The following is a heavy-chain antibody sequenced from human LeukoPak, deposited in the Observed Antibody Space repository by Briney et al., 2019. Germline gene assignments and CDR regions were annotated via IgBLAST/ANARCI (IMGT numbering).Heavy chain of an antibody. J-gene: IGHJ5*02. V-gene: IGHV3-74*01. CDR1: GFTFSSYW. CDR3: ARGYGDWFDP. D-gene: IGHD3-10*01. CDR2: INSDGSST. Sequence: GGSLILSCAASGFTFSSYWMHWVRQAPGKGLVWVSRINSDGSSTYYADSVKGRFSISRDNAKNTLYLQMNRLRAEDTAVYYCARGYGDWFDPWGQGTLVTVSS.